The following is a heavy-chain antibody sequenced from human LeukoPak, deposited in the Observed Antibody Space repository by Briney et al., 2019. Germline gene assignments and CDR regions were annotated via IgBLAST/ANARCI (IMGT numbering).Heavy chain of an antibody. CDR1: GFTFRNYV. J-gene: IGHJ4*02. D-gene: IGHD3-10*01. CDR3: AREGYYGSGSPPSLYFDY. V-gene: IGHV3-30*03. Sequence: TGGSQGLSCAASGFTFRNYVIHWVRQAPGKGLEWVAVTSHDGSNTYYVDSVKGRFTISRDNSRSTLYLQMNSLRPEDTAIYYCAREGYYGSGSPPSLYFDYWGQGTLVTVSS. CDR2: TSHDGSNT.